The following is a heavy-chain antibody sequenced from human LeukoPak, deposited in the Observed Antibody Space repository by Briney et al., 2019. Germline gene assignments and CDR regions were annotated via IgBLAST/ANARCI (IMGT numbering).Heavy chain of an antibody. CDR3: ARQLPTAAADTRGYFDY. J-gene: IGHJ4*02. D-gene: IGHD6-25*01. V-gene: IGHV4-39*01. Sequence: SETLSLTCTVSGGSISFISSSTYYWGWIRQAPGKGLEWIGSLYYGENSHYNPSLKSRATLSVDTSNNQFSLKLTSVTAADAAVYFCARQLPTAAADTRGYFDYWVQGTVVTVSS. CDR1: GGSISFISSSTYY. CDR2: LYYGENS.